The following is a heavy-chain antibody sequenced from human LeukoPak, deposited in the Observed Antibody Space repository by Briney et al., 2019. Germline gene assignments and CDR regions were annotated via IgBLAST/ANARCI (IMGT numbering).Heavy chain of an antibody. CDR3: ARHYYYDSSGYYPGGLY. D-gene: IGHD3-22*01. Sequence: TGGSLRLSCAASGFTVSSNYMSWVRQAPGKGLEWVSVIYSGDNTYYADSVKGRFTISRDNSKNTLYLQMNSLRAEDTAVYYCARHYYYDSSGYYPGGLYWGQGTLVTVSS. J-gene: IGHJ4*02. CDR2: IYSGDNT. V-gene: IGHV3-66*04. CDR1: GFTVSSNY.